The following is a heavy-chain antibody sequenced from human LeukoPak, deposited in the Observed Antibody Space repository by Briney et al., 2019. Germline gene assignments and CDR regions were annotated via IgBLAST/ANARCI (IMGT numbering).Heavy chain of an antibody. CDR3: ATGQNYYYYMDV. CDR1: GGSISGHY. Sequence: SETLSLTCTVSGGSISGHYWSWIRQPPGKGLEWIGYIYYSGSTNYNPSLKSRVTISVDTSKNQFSLKLSSATAADTAVYYCATGQNYYYYMDVWGKGTTVTVSS. V-gene: IGHV4-59*11. CDR2: IYYSGST. J-gene: IGHJ6*03.